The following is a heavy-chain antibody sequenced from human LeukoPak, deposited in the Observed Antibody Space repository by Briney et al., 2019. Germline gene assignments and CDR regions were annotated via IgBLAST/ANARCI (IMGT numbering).Heavy chain of an antibody. V-gene: IGHV3-11*01. D-gene: IGHD6-19*01. CDR1: GFTFSDYY. J-gene: IGHJ4*02. CDR2: ISSSGSTI. CDR3: ARGQWLVHVGPDY. Sequence: PGRSLRLSCAASGFTFSDYYMSWIRQAPGKGLEWVSFISSSGSTIYYADSVKGRFTISRDNAKNSLYLQMNSLRAEDTAVYYCARGQWLVHVGPDYWGQGTLVTVSS.